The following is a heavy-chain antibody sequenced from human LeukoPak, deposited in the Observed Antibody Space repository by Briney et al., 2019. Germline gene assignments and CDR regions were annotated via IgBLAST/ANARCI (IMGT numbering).Heavy chain of an antibody. J-gene: IGHJ5*02. Sequence: ASVKVSCKASGHTFTGYYMHWVRQAPGQGLEWMGRINPNSGGTNYAQKFQGRVTMTRDTSISTAYMELSRLRSDDTAVYYCAREYHYCSSTSCYTGGNWFDPWGQGTLVTVSS. D-gene: IGHD2-2*02. CDR2: INPNSGGT. V-gene: IGHV1-2*06. CDR3: AREYHYCSSTSCYTGGNWFDP. CDR1: GHTFTGYY.